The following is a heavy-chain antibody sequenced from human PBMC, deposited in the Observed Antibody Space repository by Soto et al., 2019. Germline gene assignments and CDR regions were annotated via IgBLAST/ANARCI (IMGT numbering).Heavy chain of an antibody. D-gene: IGHD6-13*01. J-gene: IGHJ4*02. CDR1: GFTFSNYG. CDR2: IWHDGNNK. V-gene: IGHV3-33*01. CDR3: ARDIALGSWADFDY. Sequence: PGGSLRLSCAASGFTFSNYGMHWVRQAPGKGLEWVAIIWHDGNNKYYADSVRGRFIISRDNSKNRLYLQMNSLRAEDTAVYYCARDIALGSWADFDYWGQGTLVTVSS.